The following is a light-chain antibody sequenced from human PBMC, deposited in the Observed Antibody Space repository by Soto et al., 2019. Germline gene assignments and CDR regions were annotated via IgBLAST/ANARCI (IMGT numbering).Light chain of an antibody. CDR3: QQYNSYSRT. J-gene: IGKJ1*01. CDR2: KAS. Sequence: DIQMTQSPSTLSASVGDIVTITCRASQSISSWLAWYQQKPGKAPKLLIYKASSLESGVPSRFSGSGSGTEFTLTISSLQPDEFATYYCQQYNSYSRTFGQGTKVEFK. CDR1: QSISSW. V-gene: IGKV1-5*03.